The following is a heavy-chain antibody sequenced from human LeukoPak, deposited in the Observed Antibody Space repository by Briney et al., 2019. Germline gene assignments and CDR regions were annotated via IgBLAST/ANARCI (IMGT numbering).Heavy chain of an antibody. CDR3: ARADFIDAGPYLIGP. CDR2: INTKSGRT. CDR1: GYSFIDYY. V-gene: IGHV1-2*02. D-gene: IGHD3-3*01. J-gene: IGHJ5*02. Sequence: VASVRVSCKTSGYSFIDYYIHWVRQAPGQGLEWMGWINTKSGRTSSARKFQGRVTMTRDPSITTVYMDMAWLTSDDTAMYFCARADFIDAGPYLIGPWGQGTLVTVSS.